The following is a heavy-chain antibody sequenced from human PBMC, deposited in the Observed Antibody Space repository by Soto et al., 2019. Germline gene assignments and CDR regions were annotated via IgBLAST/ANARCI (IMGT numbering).Heavy chain of an antibody. CDR1: GFTFDDYT. Sequence: EVQLVESGGVVVQPGGSLRLSCAASGFTFDDYTMHWVRQAPGKGLEWVSLISWDGGSTYYADSVKGRFTISRDNSKNSLYLQMNSLRTEDTALYYCAKEGSGWYRGGMDYWGQGTLVTVSS. CDR3: AKEGSGWYRGGMDY. CDR2: ISWDGGST. V-gene: IGHV3-43*01. J-gene: IGHJ4*02. D-gene: IGHD6-19*01.